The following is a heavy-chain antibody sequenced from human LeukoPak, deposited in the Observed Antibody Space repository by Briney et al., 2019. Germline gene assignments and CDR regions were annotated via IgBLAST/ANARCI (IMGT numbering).Heavy chain of an antibody. CDR1: GYTFTRDY. CDR3: ARGTIEGFDP. J-gene: IGHJ5*02. V-gene: IGHV1-46*01. Sequence: GASVKVSCKASGYTFTRDYIHWVRQVFGQGLEWMGIINPSGGSATYAQKFQGRVTMTREMSTSTVYMEPSSLKSEDTAVYYCARGTIEGFDPWGQGTLVTVSS. D-gene: IGHD1-7*01. CDR2: INPSGGSA.